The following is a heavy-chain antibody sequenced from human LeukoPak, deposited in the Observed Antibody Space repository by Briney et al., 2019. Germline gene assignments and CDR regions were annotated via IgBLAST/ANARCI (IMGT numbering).Heavy chain of an antibody. CDR3: ARDFFGVDRNWFDP. CDR1: GGSISSSSYY. CDR2: IYYSGST. Sequence: PSETLSLTCTVSGGSISSSSYYWGWIRQPPGKGLEWIGSIYYSGSTYYNPSLKSRVTISVDTSKNQFSLKLSSVTAADTAVYYCARDFFGVDRNWFDPWGQGTLVTVSS. V-gene: IGHV4-39*02. J-gene: IGHJ5*02. D-gene: IGHD3-3*01.